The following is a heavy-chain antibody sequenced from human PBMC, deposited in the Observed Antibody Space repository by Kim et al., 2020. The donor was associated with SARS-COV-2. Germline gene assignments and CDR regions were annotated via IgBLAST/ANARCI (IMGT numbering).Heavy chain of an antibody. D-gene: IGHD6-13*01. V-gene: IGHV1-3*01. CDR3: ARSYSSSWYGVYNYGMDA. Sequence: ASVKVSCKASGYTFTTYTMHWVRQAPGQRLEWMGWSNAGNARTKYSQKFQGRVTITRNTSASTAYMELSSLRSEDTAVYYCARSYSSSWYGVYNYGMDAWGQGTTVTVSS. CDR1: GYTFTTYT. CDR2: SNAGNART. J-gene: IGHJ6*02.